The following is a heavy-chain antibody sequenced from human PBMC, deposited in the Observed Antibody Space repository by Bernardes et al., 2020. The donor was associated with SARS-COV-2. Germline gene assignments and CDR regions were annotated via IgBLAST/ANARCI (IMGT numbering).Heavy chain of an antibody. Sequence: GGSLRLSCTASGFTFDDYTVSWFRQAPGKGLEWIGLSRNKAYGGTTEYDPSVKGRFTISTDGSKRIAYLQMNSLKTEDTAMYYCSREGTDVPTEPNSPPWWFDPWGQGTLVTVSS. J-gene: IGHJ5*02. V-gene: IGHV3-49*01. CDR2: SRNKAYGGTT. D-gene: IGHD2-15*01. CDR1: GFTFDDYT. CDR3: SREGTDVPTEPNSPPWWFDP.